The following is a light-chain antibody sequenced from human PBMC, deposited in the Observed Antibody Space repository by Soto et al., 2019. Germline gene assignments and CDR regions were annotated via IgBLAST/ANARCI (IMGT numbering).Light chain of an antibody. CDR3: QQYNDWPLT. CDR1: QSVSSN. Sequence: EIVMKQSPATLSVSTWERATLSCRASQSVSSNLAWYQQKPGQAPSLLIYDISARATGIPTRFSGSGSGTEFTLTISSLQSEDFAVYYCQQYNDWPLTFGGGTKVEIK. J-gene: IGKJ4*01. V-gene: IGKV3D-15*01. CDR2: DIS.